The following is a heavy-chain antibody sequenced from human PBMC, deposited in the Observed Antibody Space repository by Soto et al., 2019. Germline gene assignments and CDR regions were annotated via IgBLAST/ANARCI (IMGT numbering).Heavy chain of an antibody. D-gene: IGHD6-13*01. Sequence: ASVKVSCKASGGTFSSYAISWVRQAPGQGLEWMGGIIPIFGTANYAQKFQGRVTITADESTSTAYMELSSLRSEDTAVYYCGGIAAAGHYYYYYGMDVWGQGTTVTVSS. CDR2: IIPIFGTA. V-gene: IGHV1-69*13. J-gene: IGHJ6*02. CDR1: GGTFSSYA. CDR3: GGIAAAGHYYYYYGMDV.